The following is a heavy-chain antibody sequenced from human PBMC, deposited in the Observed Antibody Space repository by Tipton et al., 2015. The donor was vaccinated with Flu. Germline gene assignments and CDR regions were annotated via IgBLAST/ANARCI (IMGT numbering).Heavy chain of an antibody. J-gene: IGHJ4*02. CDR2: IHRSGNT. Sequence: TLSLTCSVSGDSFGSRYYWGWIRQPPGKGLEWIGNIHRSGNTYHNPSLKSRVTISVDTSKNQFSLKVTSLTAADTTIYYCARGSGHTNAYLDFWGQGTQVTVSS. CDR3: ARGSGHTNAYLDF. CDR1: GDSFGSRYY. D-gene: IGHD6-19*01. V-gene: IGHV4-38-2*02.